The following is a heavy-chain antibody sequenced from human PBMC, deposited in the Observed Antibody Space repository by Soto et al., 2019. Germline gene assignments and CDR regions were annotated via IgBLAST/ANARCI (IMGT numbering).Heavy chain of an antibody. CDR3: AKEGVSTALDV. V-gene: IGHV3-7*05. CDR1: GFSFSSYW. D-gene: IGHD2-8*01. J-gene: IGHJ6*02. CDR2: IKQDESEK. Sequence: EVQLVESGGGLVQPGGSLRLSCAASGFSFSSYWMSWVRQAPGKGLEWVANIKQDESEKYYVDSVKGRFTISRDNAKNSLYLQMNSLRAEDTAVYYCAKEGVSTALDVRGQGTTVTVSS.